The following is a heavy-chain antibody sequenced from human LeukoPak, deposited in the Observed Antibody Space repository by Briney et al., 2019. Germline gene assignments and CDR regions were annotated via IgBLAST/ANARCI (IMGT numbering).Heavy chain of an antibody. D-gene: IGHD3-9*01. J-gene: IGHJ4*02. CDR1: GVTFSNDA. CDR2: SRTTDEGAKYA. CDR3: ATDQRYAFDY. Sequence: GGSLRLSCAASGVTFSNDAMNWVLQAPGKGLEGISNSRTTDEGAKYAYYADSVKGRVTISRDDGKNTLYLRMNSLRDDDTAVFYCATDQRYAFDYWGQGILVTVSS. V-gene: IGHV3-48*02.